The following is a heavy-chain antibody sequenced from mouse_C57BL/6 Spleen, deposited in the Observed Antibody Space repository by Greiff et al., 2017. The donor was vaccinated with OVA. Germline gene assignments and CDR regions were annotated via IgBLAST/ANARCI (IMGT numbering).Heavy chain of an antibody. D-gene: IGHD2-3*01. Sequence: QVQLQQSGAELVRPGASVKLSCKASGYTFTDYYINWVKQRPGQGLEWIARIYPGSGNTYYNEKFKGKATLTAEKSSSTAYMQLSSLTSEDSAVYFCARPYDGYAMDYWGQGTSVTVSS. CDR2: IYPGSGNT. CDR1: GYTFTDYY. CDR3: ARPYDGYAMDY. J-gene: IGHJ4*01. V-gene: IGHV1-76*01.